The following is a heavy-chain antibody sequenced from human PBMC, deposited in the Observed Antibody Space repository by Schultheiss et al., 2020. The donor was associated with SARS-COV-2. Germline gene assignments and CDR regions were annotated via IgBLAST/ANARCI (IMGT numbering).Heavy chain of an antibody. Sequence: GESLKISCAASGFTFSSYAMHWVRQAPGKGLEWVAVISYDGSNKYYADSVKGRFTISRDNSKNTLYLQMNSLRAEDTAVYYCARDPMGGKGPFAYNWFDSWGHGTLVTVSS. D-gene: IGHD1-26*01. CDR3: ARDPMGGKGPFAYNWFDS. V-gene: IGHV3-30*07. J-gene: IGHJ5*01. CDR2: ISYDGSNK. CDR1: GFTFSSYA.